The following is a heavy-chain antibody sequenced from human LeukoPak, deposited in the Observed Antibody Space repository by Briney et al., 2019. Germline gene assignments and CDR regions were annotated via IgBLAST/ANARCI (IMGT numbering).Heavy chain of an antibody. CDR1: GFTFSRYA. Sequence: GGSLRLSCAASGFTFSRYAMSWVRQAPGKGLEWVSAISGSGGSTYYADSVKGRFTISRDNSKDTLYLQMNSLRAEDTAVYYCAKSQEVAGLLIDYWGQGTLVTVSS. CDR3: AKSQEVAGLLIDY. D-gene: IGHD6-19*01. CDR2: ISGSGGST. V-gene: IGHV3-23*01. J-gene: IGHJ4*02.